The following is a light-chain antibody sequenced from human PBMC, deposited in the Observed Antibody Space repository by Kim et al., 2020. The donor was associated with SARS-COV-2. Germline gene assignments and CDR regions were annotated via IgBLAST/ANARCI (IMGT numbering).Light chain of an antibody. V-gene: IGLV1-47*01. CDR3: GAWDDNLSSWL. CDR2: KGD. Sequence: GTGVITSCAGSSANIGSNFVYWLQQLPGTAPKLLIYKGDRRPSGVSDRFSGSKSGTSASLAISGLRSEDEAKYYCGAWDDNLSSWLFGGGTQLTVL. J-gene: IGLJ3*02. CDR1: SANIGSNF.